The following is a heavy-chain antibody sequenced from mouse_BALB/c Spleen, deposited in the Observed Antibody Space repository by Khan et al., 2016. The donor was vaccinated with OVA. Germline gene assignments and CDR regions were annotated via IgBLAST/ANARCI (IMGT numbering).Heavy chain of an antibody. CDR1: GYIFTSYW. Sequence: QVQLQQPGAELAKPGASVKMSCKASGYIFTSYWMHWVNQRPGQGLEWIGYINPATDYTEYNQKLKNKATLTADKSSSTAYMQLSSLTSEDSAVYYCVNHGSSSAWFTYWDQGTPVTVSA. D-gene: IGHD1-1*01. J-gene: IGHJ3*01. CDR3: VNHGSSSAWFTY. V-gene: IGHV1-7*01. CDR2: INPATDYT.